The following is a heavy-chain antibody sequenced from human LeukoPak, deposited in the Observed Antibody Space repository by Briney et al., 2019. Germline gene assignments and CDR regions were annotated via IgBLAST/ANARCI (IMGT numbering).Heavy chain of an antibody. Sequence: ASVKVSCKASGYTFTGYYMHWGRQAPGQGLEWMGWINPKSGGTNYAQKFQGRVTMTRDTSISTAYMELSRVRYDDTAVYYCARGEWEVPTTSWGQGALVTVLS. CDR3: ARGEWEVPTTS. J-gene: IGHJ5*02. D-gene: IGHD1-26*01. CDR2: INPKSGGT. V-gene: IGHV1-2*02. CDR1: GYTFTGYY.